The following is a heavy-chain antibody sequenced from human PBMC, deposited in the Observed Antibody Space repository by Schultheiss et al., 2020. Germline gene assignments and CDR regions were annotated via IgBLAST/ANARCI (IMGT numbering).Heavy chain of an antibody. CDR1: GFTFDDYA. V-gene: IGHV3-30*03. J-gene: IGHJ4*02. CDR2: ISYDGSNK. D-gene: IGHD5-12*01. CDR3: TTVGYSGYDPYYFDY. Sequence: GGSLRLSCAASGFTFDDYAMHWVRQAPGKGLEWVAVISYDGSNKYYADSVKGRFTISRDDSKNTAYLQMNSLKTEDTAVYYCTTVGYSGYDPYYFDYWGQGTLVTVSS.